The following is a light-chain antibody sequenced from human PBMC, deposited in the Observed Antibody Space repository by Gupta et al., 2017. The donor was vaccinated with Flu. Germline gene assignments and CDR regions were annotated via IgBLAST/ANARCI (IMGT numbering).Light chain of an antibody. CDR2: EAS. CDR3: QQFDNLRIA. J-gene: IGKJ4*01. Sequence: DRVTITCQASLDIINFLNWYQQKPGKAPKLLISEASILQTGVPSRFSGSGSGKHFTLTISSLHPEDSGTYYCQQFDNLRIAFGGGTKVAIK. CDR1: LDIINF. V-gene: IGKV1-33*01.